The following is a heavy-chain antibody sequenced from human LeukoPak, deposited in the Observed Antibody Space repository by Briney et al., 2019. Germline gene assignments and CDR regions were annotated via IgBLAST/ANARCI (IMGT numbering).Heavy chain of an antibody. CDR1: GGSVDKDGYF. J-gene: IGHJ5*02. CDR2: IYYSGTT. V-gene: IGHV4-39*02. D-gene: IGHD7-27*01. CDR3: ARGATTWDQNWFDP. Sequence: SETLSLTCSVSGGSVDKDGYFWGWIRQPPGKSLEWIGHIYYSGTTYYNPSLRGRVAISADTSENRFSLNLTSVTAADTAVYYCARGATTWDQNWFDPWGQGTLVTVSS.